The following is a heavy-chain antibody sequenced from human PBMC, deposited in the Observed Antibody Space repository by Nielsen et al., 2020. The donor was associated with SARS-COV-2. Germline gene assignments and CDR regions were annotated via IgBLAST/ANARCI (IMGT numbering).Heavy chain of an antibody. V-gene: IGHV4-30-2*01. D-gene: IGHD3-16*01. CDR3: ARGGRITFGGADDAFDI. CDR2: IYHSGRT. J-gene: IGHJ3*02. Sequence: SETLPLTWAVLGGSISSGGYYRSWIRQPPGKGLEWIGQIYHSGRTYNNPSLKSRVTISVDRSKNQFSLKLSSVTAADTAVYYCARGGRITFGGADDAFDIWGQGTMVTVSS. CDR1: GGSISSGGYY.